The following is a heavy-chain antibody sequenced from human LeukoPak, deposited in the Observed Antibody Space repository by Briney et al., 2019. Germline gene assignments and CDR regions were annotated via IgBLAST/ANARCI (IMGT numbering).Heavy chain of an antibody. J-gene: IGHJ5*02. V-gene: IGHV4-59*01. D-gene: IGHD6-13*01. CDR3: AGVKGQQLDNWFDP. Sequence: SETLSLTCTVSGGSISSYMWSWIRQPPGKGLEWIGYIHFSGNTNYSPSLKSRVTISVDTSKNQFSLKLSSVTAADTAVYYCAGVKGQQLDNWFDPWGQGTLVTVSS. CDR1: GGSISSYM. CDR2: IHFSGNT.